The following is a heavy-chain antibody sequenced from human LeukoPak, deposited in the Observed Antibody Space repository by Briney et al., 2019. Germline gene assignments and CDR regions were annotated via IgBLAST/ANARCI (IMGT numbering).Heavy chain of an antibody. CDR1: EFTFSSHS. Sequence: GGSLRPSCAASEFTFSSHSMNWARQAPGKGLEWLSSISRSGGYIYHADSLKGRLTLPRDNAKNSLYLQMTGMRAEDTAVYCCARSLNVSAALDVFDSWGQGTMLAVCS. V-gene: IGHV3-21*01. CDR2: ISRSGGYI. CDR3: ARSLNVSAALDVFDS. J-gene: IGHJ3*02. D-gene: IGHD2-2*01.